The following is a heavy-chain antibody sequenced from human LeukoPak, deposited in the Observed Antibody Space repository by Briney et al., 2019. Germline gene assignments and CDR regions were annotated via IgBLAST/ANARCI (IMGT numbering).Heavy chain of an antibody. CDR2: INHSGST. J-gene: IGHJ4*02. D-gene: IGHD6-6*01. Sequence: SETLCLTCAVYGGSFSGYYWSWIRQPPGKGLEWIGEINHSGSTNYNPSLKSRVTISVDTSKNQFSLKLSSVTAADTAVYYCARLSSIAARPPRDYWGQGTLVTVSS. CDR3: ARLSSIAARPPRDY. V-gene: IGHV4-34*01. CDR1: GGSFSGYY.